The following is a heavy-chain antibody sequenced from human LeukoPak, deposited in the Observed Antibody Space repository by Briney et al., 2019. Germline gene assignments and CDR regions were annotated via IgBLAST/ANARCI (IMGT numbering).Heavy chain of an antibody. CDR3: ARTREQWQVLDY. CDR1: GFSFGSYG. Sequence: GGSLRLSCAASGFSFGSYGIHWFRQAPGKGLEWVAVISHEGSQTYYADSVRGRFTISRDNSKNMVYLQMNSLRAEDTAVYYCARTREQWQVLDYWGQGTLVTVSS. V-gene: IGHV3-30*03. D-gene: IGHD6-19*01. CDR2: ISHEGSQT. J-gene: IGHJ4*02.